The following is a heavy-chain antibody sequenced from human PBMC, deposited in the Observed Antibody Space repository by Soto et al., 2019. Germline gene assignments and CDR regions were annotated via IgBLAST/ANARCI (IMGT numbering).Heavy chain of an antibody. Sequence: GESLKSSCKGSGYSFTSYWIGWVRQMPGKGLEWMGIIYPCDSDTTYSPSFQGQVPISADKSISTAYLQWISLKASDTAMYYCARQWELHWFDPWGQGTLVTVSS. CDR3: ARQWELHWFDP. V-gene: IGHV5-51*01. J-gene: IGHJ5*02. CDR2: IYPCDSDT. D-gene: IGHD1-26*01. CDR1: GYSFTSYW.